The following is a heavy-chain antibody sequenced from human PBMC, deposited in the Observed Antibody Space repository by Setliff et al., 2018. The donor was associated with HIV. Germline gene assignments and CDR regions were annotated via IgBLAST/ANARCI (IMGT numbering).Heavy chain of an antibody. V-gene: IGHV1-18*01. J-gene: IGHJ3*02. CDR3: ASGMRWDTAMGDAFDI. D-gene: IGHD5-18*01. Sequence: ASVKVSCKASGYTFTSYAMNWVRQAPGQGLEWMGVINPYGGAADFAQRFRDRLAMTTDTSTTTAYMELRSLKSDDTAIYFCASGMRWDTAMGDAFDIWGQGTMVTVSS. CDR1: GYTFTSYA. CDR2: INPYGGAA.